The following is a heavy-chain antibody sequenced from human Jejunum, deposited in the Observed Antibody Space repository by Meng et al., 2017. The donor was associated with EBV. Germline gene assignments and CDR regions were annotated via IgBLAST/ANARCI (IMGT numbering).Heavy chain of an antibody. CDR1: GFIFSKYA. D-gene: IGHD6-25*01. V-gene: IGHV3-23*01. CDR3: AKTAGGDLDY. Sequence: EVQLLESGGGFVKWGGSMRLSCGGCGFIFSKYAIGWVRQAPRKGLGWVASINGEGSRTDYADSVKGRFAISRDNSKNIVSLQMKSLRGDDTAVYYCAKTAGGDLDYWGRGTLVTVSS. J-gene: IGHJ4*02. CDR2: INGEGSRT.